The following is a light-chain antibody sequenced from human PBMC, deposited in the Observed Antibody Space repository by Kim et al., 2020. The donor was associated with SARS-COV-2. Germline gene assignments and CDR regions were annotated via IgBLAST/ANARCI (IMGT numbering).Light chain of an antibody. CDR1: SGSIAANY. CDR2: EDD. V-gene: IGLV6-57*03. J-gene: IGLJ2*01. CDR3: QSYDCTNYVV. Sequence: KAVTISSTRGSGSIAANYVQWYQQRPDSAPSTVIYEDDERPSGVPDLFSAYIDTSSDSAAHTISGLKTEDEADYYCQSYDCTNYVVCGGGTQLTVL.